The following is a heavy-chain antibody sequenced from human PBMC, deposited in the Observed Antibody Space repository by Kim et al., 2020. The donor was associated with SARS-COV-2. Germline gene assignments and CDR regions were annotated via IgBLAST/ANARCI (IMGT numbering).Heavy chain of an antibody. V-gene: IGHV4-31*03. CDR1: GGSISSGGYY. D-gene: IGHD2-2*01. CDR3: ARALFLGPGCSSTSCYADRALYFQH. CDR2: IYYSGST. Sequence: SETLSLTCTVSGGSISSGGYYWSWIRQHPGKGLEWIGYIYYSGSTYYNPSLKSRVTISVDTSKNQFSLKLSSVTAADTAVYYCARALFLGPGCSSTSCYADRALYFQHWGQGTLVTVSS. J-gene: IGHJ1*01.